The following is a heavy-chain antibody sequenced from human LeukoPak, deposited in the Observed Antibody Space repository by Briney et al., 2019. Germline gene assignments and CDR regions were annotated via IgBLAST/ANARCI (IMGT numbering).Heavy chain of an antibody. CDR1: GFTFSSYP. V-gene: IGHV3-64*01. CDR2: ISENGGNT. J-gene: IGHJ5*02. Sequence: GGSLRLSCAASGFTFSSYPMHWVRQAPGKGLEYVSAISENGGNTYYANSVRGRFTISRDNSKNTLYLQMGSLRVEDMAVYYCARGDTPGSNWFDPWGQGTLVTVSS. CDR3: ARGDTPGSNWFDP.